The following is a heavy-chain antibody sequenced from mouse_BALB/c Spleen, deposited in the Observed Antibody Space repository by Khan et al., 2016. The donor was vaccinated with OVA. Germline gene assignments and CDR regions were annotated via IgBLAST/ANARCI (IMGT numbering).Heavy chain of an antibody. D-gene: IGHD2-14*01. Sequence: QVQLKESGPGLVQPSQSLSITCTVTDFSLSTYGIHWVRQSPGKGLEWLGVIWGGGRPDYNAAFISSWSISKDNSKSQVFCKMNSLQTDDTAIYYCTRVYYRYDRYFDVWGAGTTVTVAS. CDR1: DFSLSTYG. V-gene: IGHV2-4-1*01. CDR3: TRVYYRYDRYFDV. J-gene: IGHJ1*01. CDR2: IWGGGRP.